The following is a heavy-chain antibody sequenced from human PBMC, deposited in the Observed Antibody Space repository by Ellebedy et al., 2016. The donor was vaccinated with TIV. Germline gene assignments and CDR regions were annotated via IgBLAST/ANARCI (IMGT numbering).Heavy chain of an antibody. CDR1: GFTFSTYT. J-gene: IGHJ4*02. CDR2: ISASGRIT. CDR3: ARGHVYVVPTTYFDF. V-gene: IGHV3-23*01. Sequence: GESLKISCAASGFTFSTYTMGWVRQAPGKGLEWVSSISASGRITDYADSVKGRFTVSRDNSKNTLYLEMNSLRADDTAVYYCARGHVYVVPTTYFDFWGQGTLVTVSS. D-gene: IGHD5-12*01.